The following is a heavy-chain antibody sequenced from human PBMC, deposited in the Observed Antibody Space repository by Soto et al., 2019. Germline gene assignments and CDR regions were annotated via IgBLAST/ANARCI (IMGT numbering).Heavy chain of an antibody. V-gene: IGHV4-39*07. J-gene: IGHJ4*02. CDR1: GGSISSSSYY. CDR2: IYYSGST. CDR3: ARLKKPKYYYDSSGTPYYFDY. D-gene: IGHD3-22*01. Sequence: SETLSLTCTVSGGSISSSSYYWGWIRQPPGKGLEWIGSIYYSGSTNYNPSLKSRVTISVDTSKNQFSLKLSSVTAADTAVYYCARLKKPKYYYDSSGTPYYFDYWGQGTLVTVS.